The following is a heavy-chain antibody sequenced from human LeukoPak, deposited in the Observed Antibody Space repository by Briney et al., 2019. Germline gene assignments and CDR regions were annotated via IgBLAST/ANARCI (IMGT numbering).Heavy chain of an antibody. V-gene: IGHV4-38-2*02. D-gene: IGHD4-17*01. CDR2: IYHSGST. Sequence: SETLSLTCTVSGYSISSGYYWGWIRQPPGKGLEWIGSIYHSGSTYYNPSLKSRVTISVDTSKNQFSLKLSSVTAADTAVYYCARVPTVTFFDYWGQGTLVTVSS. CDR1: GYSISSGYY. CDR3: ARVPTVTFFDY. J-gene: IGHJ4*02.